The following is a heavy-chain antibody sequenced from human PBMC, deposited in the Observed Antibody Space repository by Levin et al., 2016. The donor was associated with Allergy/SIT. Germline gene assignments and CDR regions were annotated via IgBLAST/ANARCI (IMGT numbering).Heavy chain of an antibody. J-gene: IGHJ6*02. CDR2: IFYRGST. Sequence: SETLSLTCTVSGGSISSNYYWGWIRQPPGMGLEWVGGIFYRGSTYYNPSLKSRVTISVDTSKNQFSLKLSSVTAADTAEYYCARHVDPTGVRGATLYYGMDVWGPGTTVTVSS. CDR3: ARHVDPTGVRGATLYYGMDV. CDR1: GGSISSNYY. D-gene: IGHD1-26*01. V-gene: IGHV4-39*01.